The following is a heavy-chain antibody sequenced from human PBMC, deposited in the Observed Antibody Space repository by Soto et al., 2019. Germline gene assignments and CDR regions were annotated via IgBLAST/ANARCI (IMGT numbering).Heavy chain of an antibody. V-gene: IGHV3-15*01. CDR3: TTDDYIWGSDRYRWAE. J-gene: IGHJ4*02. D-gene: IGHD3-16*02. CDR2: VLSKADGGET. CDR1: GFPFTNAW. Sequence: GGSLRLSCAASGFPFTNAWMSWVRQVPGKGLEWIARVLSKADGGETDYAAPVKDRFTISRGDSRNTLHLQMNSLRTEDTAVYYCTTDDYIWGSDRYRWAEWGQGALVTVSS.